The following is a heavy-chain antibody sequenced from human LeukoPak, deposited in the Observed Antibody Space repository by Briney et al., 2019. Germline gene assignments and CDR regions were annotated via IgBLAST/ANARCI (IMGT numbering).Heavy chain of an antibody. D-gene: IGHD3-22*01. V-gene: IGHV4-34*01. CDR3: ARWFPPKDSSGYTYYFDY. J-gene: IGHJ4*02. CDR2: INHSGST. Sequence: SETLSLTCAVYGGSFSGYYWSWIRQPPGKGLEWIGEINHSGSTNYNPSLKSRVTISVDKSKNQFSLKLSSVTAADTAVYYCARWFPPKDSSGYTYYFDYWGQGTLVTVSS. CDR1: GGSFSGYY.